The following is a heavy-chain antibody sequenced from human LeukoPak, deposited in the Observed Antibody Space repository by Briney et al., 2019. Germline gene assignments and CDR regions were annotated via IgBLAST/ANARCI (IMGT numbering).Heavy chain of an antibody. CDR2: ISGSGGST. V-gene: IGHV3-23*01. D-gene: IGHD6-19*01. Sequence: GGSLRLSCAASGFTFSSYVMSWVRQAPGKGLEWVSAISGSGGSTYYADSVKGRFTISRDNSRNTLSPQMNSLRAEDTAVYYCAKRGSGGWYYFDYWGQGTLVTVSS. J-gene: IGHJ4*02. CDR3: AKRGSGGWYYFDY. CDR1: GFTFSSYV.